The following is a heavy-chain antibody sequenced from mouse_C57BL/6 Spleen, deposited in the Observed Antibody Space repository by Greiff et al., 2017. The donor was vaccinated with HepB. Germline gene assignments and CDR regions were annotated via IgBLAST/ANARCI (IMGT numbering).Heavy chain of an antibody. D-gene: IGHD2-5*01. CDR1: GYTFTSYG. CDR3: ARSAYYSKGDFDV. CDR2: IYPRSGNT. J-gene: IGHJ1*03. V-gene: IGHV1-81*01. Sequence: VKLQESGAELARPGASVKLSCKASGYTFTSYGISWVKQRTGQGLEWIGEIYPRSGNTYYNEKFKGKATLTADKSSSTAYMELRSLTSEDSAVYFCARSAYYSKGDFDVWGTGTTVTVSS.